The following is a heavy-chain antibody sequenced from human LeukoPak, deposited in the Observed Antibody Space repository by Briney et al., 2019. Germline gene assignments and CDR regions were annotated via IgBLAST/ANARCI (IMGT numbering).Heavy chain of an antibody. CDR1: A. Sequence: AINWVRQAPGKGLEWVSAISGSGGTTYYADSVKGRFTISRDNAKNRMYLQMNSLRVEDTAIYYCAKDRFDVLTGPPDYWGQGTLVTVSS. V-gene: IGHV3-23*01. J-gene: IGHJ4*02. D-gene: IGHD3-9*01. CDR2: ISGSGGTT. CDR3: AKDRFDVLTGPPDY.